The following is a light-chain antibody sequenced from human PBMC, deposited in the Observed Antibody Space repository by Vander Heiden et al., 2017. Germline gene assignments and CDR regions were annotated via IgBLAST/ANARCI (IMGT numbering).Light chain of an antibody. J-gene: IGLJ1*01. CDR3: QSKDSSRSRWV. CDR2: WNS. Sequence: QSVLPPPPSVSGGPGQRVTISCTGSSTNSGAGNDVHWYQQRPAPAPNLLIYWNSNRTSGVPDRFSGSKYATSATLPITWLQAEEEADYYCQSKDSSRSRWVFGTGTKFTVL. V-gene: IGLV1-40*01. CDR1: STNSGAGND.